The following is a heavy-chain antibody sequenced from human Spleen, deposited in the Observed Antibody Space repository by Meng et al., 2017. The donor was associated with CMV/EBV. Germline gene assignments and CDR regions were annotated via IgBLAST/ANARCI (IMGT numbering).Heavy chain of an antibody. Sequence: SSHTAAWNWIRQSPSRGLEWLGKTYYRSKWYNDYAVSVKSRITINPDTSKNQFSLHLNSVTPEDTAVYYCARDPSVYDSGWFDSWGQGTLVTVSS. J-gene: IGHJ5*01. CDR1: SSHTAA. CDR2: TYYRSKWYN. CDR3: ARDPSVYDSGWFDS. V-gene: IGHV6-1*01. D-gene: IGHD5/OR15-5a*01.